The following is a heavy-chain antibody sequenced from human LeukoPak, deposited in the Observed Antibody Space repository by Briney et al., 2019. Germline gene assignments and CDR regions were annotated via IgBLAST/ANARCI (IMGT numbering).Heavy chain of an antibody. CDR2: IGTAGDT. CDR3: ARDGGNGSGSYVSGGMDV. D-gene: IGHD3-10*01. J-gene: IGHJ6*02. V-gene: IGHV3-13*01. Sequence: GGSLRLSCAASGFSVSNNYMSWVRQAPGKGLEWVSAIGTAGDTYYPGSVKGRFTISRENAKNSLYLQMNSLRAGDTAVYYCARDGGNGSGSYVSGGMDVWGQGTTVTVSS. CDR1: GFSVSNNY.